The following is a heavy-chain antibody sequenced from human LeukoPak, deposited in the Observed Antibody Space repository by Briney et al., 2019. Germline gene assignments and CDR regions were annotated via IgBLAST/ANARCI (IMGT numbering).Heavy chain of an antibody. Sequence: SQTLSLTCTVSGGSISSGSYYWSWIRQPAGKGLEWIGRIYTSGSTNYNPSLKSRVTISVDTSKNQFSLKLSSVTDADTAVYYCARGERSNYLVYWGQGTLVTVSS. CDR2: IYTSGST. D-gene: IGHD1-26*01. J-gene: IGHJ4*02. V-gene: IGHV4-61*02. CDR3: ARGERSNYLVY. CDR1: GGSISSGSYY.